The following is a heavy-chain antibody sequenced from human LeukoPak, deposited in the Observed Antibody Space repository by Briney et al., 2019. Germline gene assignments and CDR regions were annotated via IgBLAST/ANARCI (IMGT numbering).Heavy chain of an antibody. CDR3: ARGGPWSSGWSFDY. CDR2: ISYDGSTE. D-gene: IGHD6-19*01. V-gene: IGHV3-30*03. Sequence: GGSLRLSCAASGFTFSSYGMHWVRQAPGKGLEWVAVISYDGSTEEYVDSVKGRFTISRDNAKNSMYLQMNSLRAEDAAVYYCARGGPWSSGWSFDYWGQGTLVTVSS. J-gene: IGHJ4*02. CDR1: GFTFSSYG.